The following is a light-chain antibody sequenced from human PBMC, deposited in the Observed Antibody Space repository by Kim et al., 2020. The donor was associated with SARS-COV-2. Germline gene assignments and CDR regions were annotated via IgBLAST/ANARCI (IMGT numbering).Light chain of an antibody. Sequence: LGQKVRITCQGDSLRSYYASWYQQKPGQAPVLVFYGKNNRPSGIPDRFSGSYSGNTASLTITAAQAEDEADYYCNSRESSANHWMFGGGTQLTVL. CDR2: GKN. V-gene: IGLV3-19*01. CDR3: NSRESSANHWM. CDR1: SLRSYY. J-gene: IGLJ3*02.